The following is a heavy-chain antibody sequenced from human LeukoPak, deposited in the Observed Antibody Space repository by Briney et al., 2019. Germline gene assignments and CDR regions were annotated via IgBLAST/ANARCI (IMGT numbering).Heavy chain of an antibody. V-gene: IGHV3-48*01. J-gene: IGHJ4*02. Sequence: GGSLRLSCAASGFTFSSYSMNWVRQAPGKGLEWVSYISSSSSTIYYADSVKGRFTISRDISKNTLYLQMNSLRAEDTAVYYCAREEVVVTAVTDYWGQGTLVTVSS. CDR3: AREEVVVTAVTDY. CDR1: GFTFSSYS. CDR2: ISSSSSTI. D-gene: IGHD2-21*02.